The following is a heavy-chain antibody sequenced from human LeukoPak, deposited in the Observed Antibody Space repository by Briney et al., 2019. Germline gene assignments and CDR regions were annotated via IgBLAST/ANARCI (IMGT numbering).Heavy chain of an antibody. CDR1: GGSISSYY. CDR2: IYYSGST. J-gene: IGHJ4*02. V-gene: IGHV4-59*08. Sequence: SETLSLTCTVSGGSISSYYWSWIRQPPGKGLEWFGYIYYSGSTNYNPSLKSRVTISVDTSKNQFSLKLSSVTAADTAVYYCARSVDCSGGSCYYGRREFDYWGQGTLVTVSS. CDR3: ARSVDCSGGSCYYGRREFDY. D-gene: IGHD2-15*01.